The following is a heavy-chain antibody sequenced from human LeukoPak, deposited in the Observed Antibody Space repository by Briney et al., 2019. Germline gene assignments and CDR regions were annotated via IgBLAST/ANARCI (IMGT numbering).Heavy chain of an antibody. CDR3: ARTIEMATISYFDS. CDR2: ISSSDSNI. D-gene: IGHD5-24*01. J-gene: IGHJ4*02. CDR1: GFTFSSYS. V-gene: IGHV3-48*04. Sequence: GGSLRLSCAASGFTFSSYSMNWVRQAPGKGLEWVSYISSSDSNIYYADSVKGRFTISRDNSKNSLYLQMNSLRAGDTAVYYCARTIEMATISYFDSWGQGTLVTVSS.